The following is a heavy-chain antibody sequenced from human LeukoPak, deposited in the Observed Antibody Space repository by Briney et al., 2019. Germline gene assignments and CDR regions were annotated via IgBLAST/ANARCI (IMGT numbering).Heavy chain of an antibody. D-gene: IGHD2-2*01. Sequence: PGGSLRLSCAASGFSFSSYAMSWVRQAPGKGLEWVSAISGSGGSTYYADSVKGRFTISRDNSKNTLYLQMNSLRAEDTAVYYCAKDPSEASHPSWFDPWGQGTLVTVSS. CDR1: GFSFSSYA. J-gene: IGHJ5*02. CDR2: ISGSGGST. V-gene: IGHV3-23*01. CDR3: AKDPSEASHPSWFDP.